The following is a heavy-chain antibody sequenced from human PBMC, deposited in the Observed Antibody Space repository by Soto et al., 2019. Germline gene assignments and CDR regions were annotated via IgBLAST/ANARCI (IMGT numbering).Heavy chain of an antibody. D-gene: IGHD6-19*01. V-gene: IGHV3-11*01. CDR3: ESILAVDGDFDY. CDR1: GFTFSDYY. Sequence: PGGSLRLSCASSGFTFSDYYMSWIRQAPGKGLEWVSYISSSGSTIYYADSVKGRFTISRDNAKNSLYLQMNSLRAEDTAVYYCESILAVDGDFDYWGQGALVTVSS. CDR2: ISSSGSTI. J-gene: IGHJ4*02.